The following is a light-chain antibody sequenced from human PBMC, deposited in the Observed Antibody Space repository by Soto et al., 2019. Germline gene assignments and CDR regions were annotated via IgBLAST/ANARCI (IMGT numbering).Light chain of an antibody. CDR3: SSYTSSSTPYV. V-gene: IGLV2-14*01. CDR2: EVS. Sequence: SALTQPASVSGSPGQSITISCTGTSSDVGGYHYVSLYQQHPGKAPKLMIDEVSNRQSGVSNRFSGYKSGNTASLTISGLQAEDEADYYCSSYTSSSTPYVFGTGTKLTVL. CDR1: SSDVGGYHY. J-gene: IGLJ1*01.